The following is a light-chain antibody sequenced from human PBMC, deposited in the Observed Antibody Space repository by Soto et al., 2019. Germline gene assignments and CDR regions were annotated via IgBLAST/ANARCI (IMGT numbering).Light chain of an antibody. CDR2: DAS. CDR3: QQYNTYPWT. CDR1: QSISSW. Sequence: DLQMTQSPATLSASVGDRVTITCRASQSISSWLAWYQQKPGKVPKLLIDDASSLESGVPSRFSGSGSGTEFTLTISSLQPDDFATYYCQQYNTYPWTFGQGTKVVIK. V-gene: IGKV1-5*01. J-gene: IGKJ1*01.